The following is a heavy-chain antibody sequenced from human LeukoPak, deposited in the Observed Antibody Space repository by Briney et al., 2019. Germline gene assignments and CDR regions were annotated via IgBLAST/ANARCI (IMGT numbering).Heavy chain of an antibody. CDR1: GYTLTELS. D-gene: IGHD6-19*01. J-gene: IGHJ4*02. CDR3: VTGGTWGIPVDGGGPQDY. Sequence: GASVKVSCKVSGYTLTELSIHWVRQAPGEGLEWMGGFDPEEGERMYAQKFQGRVTVTEDTSTATAYMELSSLRVEDTAVYYCVTGGTWGIPVDGGGPQDYWGQGTLVTVSS. V-gene: IGHV1-24*01. CDR2: FDPEEGER.